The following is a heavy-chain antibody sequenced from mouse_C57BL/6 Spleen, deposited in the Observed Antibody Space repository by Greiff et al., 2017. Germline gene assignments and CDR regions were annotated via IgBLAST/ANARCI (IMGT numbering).Heavy chain of an antibody. V-gene: IGHV1-52*01. CDR3: ARGGDPYYFDY. Sequence: QVQLQQPGAELVRPGSSVKLSCKASGYTFTSYWMHWVKQRPIQGLEWIGNIDPSDSETHYNQKFKDKATLTVDKSSSTAYMQLSSLTSEDSAVYYCARGGDPYYFDYWGQGTTLTGSS. CDR1: GYTFTSYW. CDR2: IDPSDSET. J-gene: IGHJ2*01.